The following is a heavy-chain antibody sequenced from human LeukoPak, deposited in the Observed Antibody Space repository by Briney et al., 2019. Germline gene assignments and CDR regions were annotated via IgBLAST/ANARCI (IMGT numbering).Heavy chain of an antibody. J-gene: IGHJ4*02. Sequence: SETLSLTCTVSGGSISSSSYYWGWIRQPPGKGLEWIGSIYYSGSTYYNPSLKSRVTISVDTSKNQFSLKLSSVTAADTAVYYCARDMNYGDHSVDYWGQGTLVTVSS. CDR3: ARDMNYGDHSVDY. CDR2: IYYSGST. CDR1: GGSISSSSYY. V-gene: IGHV4-39*07. D-gene: IGHD4-17*01.